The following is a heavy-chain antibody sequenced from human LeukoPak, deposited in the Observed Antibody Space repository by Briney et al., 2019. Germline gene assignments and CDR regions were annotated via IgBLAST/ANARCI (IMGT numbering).Heavy chain of an antibody. CDR2: IYHSGST. D-gene: IGHD3-22*01. V-gene: IGHV4-38-2*02. Sequence: SETLSLTCTVSGHSIINSYYWGWIRQPPGEGLEWIGSIYHSGSTYYNPSLKSRVTISIDTSKNQLSLKLNSVTAADTAVYYCARTVDSSGFSCFQHWGQGTLVTVSS. J-gene: IGHJ1*01. CDR3: ARTVDSSGFSCFQH. CDR1: GHSIINSYY.